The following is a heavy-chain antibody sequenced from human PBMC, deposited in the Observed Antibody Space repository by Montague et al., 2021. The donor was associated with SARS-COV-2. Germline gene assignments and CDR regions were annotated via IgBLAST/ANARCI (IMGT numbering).Heavy chain of an antibody. CDR3: ARATSVRGAVSWFDP. Sequence: SETRSLTCTVSGGSISSHFWSWIRQPPGKGLEWIAYINYVGGSNXNPSLKSRVNVSVETSKNQFSLKLTSLIAADTAVYYCARATSVRGAVSWFDPWGQGILVSVSS. CDR1: GGSISSHF. J-gene: IGHJ5*02. V-gene: IGHV4-59*11. CDR2: INYVGGS. D-gene: IGHD3-10*02.